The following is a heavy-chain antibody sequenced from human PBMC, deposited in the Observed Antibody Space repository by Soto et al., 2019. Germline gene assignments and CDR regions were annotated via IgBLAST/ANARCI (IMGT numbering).Heavy chain of an antibody. V-gene: IGHV4-4*09. Sequence: SQTLPLPWTVSAGSLSPYYRSWFRQSPGKGLEWIGYIHHSGSTNYNPSLMSRVTISVDTSENQFSLRLSSVTAADTAVYYCARYYESGSPHFDYWGQGTLIT. CDR3: ARYYESGSPHFDY. CDR2: IHHSGST. D-gene: IGHD3-10*01. CDR1: AGSLSPYY. J-gene: IGHJ4*02.